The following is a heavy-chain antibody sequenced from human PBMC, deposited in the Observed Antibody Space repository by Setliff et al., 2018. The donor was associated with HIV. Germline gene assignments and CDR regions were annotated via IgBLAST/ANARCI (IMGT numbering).Heavy chain of an antibody. CDR1: GYTFTDYF. D-gene: IGHD2-21*01. CDR3: ARLSIPAYYYMDV. Sequence: ASVKVSCKASGYTFTDYFIHWILQAPGKGLEWMGRIDPQDGETTFAEKFQGRVTVTADTSTDIAYMELSSLRSDDTAVYYCARLSIPAYYYMDVWGKGTTVTSP. CDR2: IDPQDGET. V-gene: IGHV1-69-2*01. J-gene: IGHJ6*03.